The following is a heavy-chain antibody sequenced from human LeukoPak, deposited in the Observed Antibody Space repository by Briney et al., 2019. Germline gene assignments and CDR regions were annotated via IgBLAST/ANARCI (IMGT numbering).Heavy chain of an antibody. CDR3: AKDPRGYYDSSGLLDY. Sequence: PGGSLRLSCTVSGFTVSINSMSWVRQAPGKGLEWVSFTYSGGNTHYSDSVKGRFTISRDNSKNTLYLQMNSLRAEDTAVYYCAKDPRGYYDSSGLLDYWGQGTLVTVSS. V-gene: IGHV3-66*02. CDR2: TYSGGNT. J-gene: IGHJ4*02. D-gene: IGHD3-22*01. CDR1: GFTVSINS.